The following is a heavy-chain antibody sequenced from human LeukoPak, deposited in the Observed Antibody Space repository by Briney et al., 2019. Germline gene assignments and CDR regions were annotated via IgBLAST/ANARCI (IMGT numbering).Heavy chain of an antibody. CDR2: ISGSGSST. Sequence: PGGSLRLSCAASGFTFSSYAMNWVRQAPGKGLEWVSTISGSGSSTYYADSVKGRFTISRDNSKNTLYLQMNSLRAEDTAVYYCARVNTGNWHFDLWGRGTLVTVSS. CDR3: ARVNTGNWHFDL. D-gene: IGHD4-17*01. CDR1: GFTFSSYA. J-gene: IGHJ2*01. V-gene: IGHV3-23*01.